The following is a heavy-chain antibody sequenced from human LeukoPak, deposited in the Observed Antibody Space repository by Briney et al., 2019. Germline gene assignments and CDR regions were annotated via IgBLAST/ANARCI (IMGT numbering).Heavy chain of an antibody. V-gene: IGHV4-30-4*08. CDR2: IYYSGST. CDR1: GGSISSGDYY. D-gene: IGHD2-2*01. CDR3: ARVAVVVPAAILY. Sequence: NPSETLSLTCTVSGGSISSGDYYWSWIRQPPGKGLEWIGYIYYSGSTYYNPSLKSRVTISVDTSKNQFSLKLSSVTAADTAVYYCARVAVVVPAAILYWGQGTLVTVSS. J-gene: IGHJ4*02.